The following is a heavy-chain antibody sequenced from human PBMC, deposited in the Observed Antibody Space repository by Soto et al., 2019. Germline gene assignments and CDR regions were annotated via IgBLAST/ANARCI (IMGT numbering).Heavy chain of an antibody. Sequence: QVQLVQSGAEVKKPGASVKVSCKASGYTFNSYDINLVLQATGQGLEWMGGMTPNSRNTGYAQKFQGRVTMTRATSRSTAYMELSRLTSEDTAVYYCARKLYGTGSCDQWGQGTLVTVS. CDR1: GYTFNSYD. CDR2: MTPNSRNT. D-gene: IGHD3-10*01. V-gene: IGHV1-8*02. CDR3: ARKLYGTGSCDQ. J-gene: IGHJ4*02.